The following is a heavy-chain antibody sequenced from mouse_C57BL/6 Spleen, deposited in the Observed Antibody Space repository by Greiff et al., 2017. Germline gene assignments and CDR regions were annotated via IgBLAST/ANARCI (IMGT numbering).Heavy chain of an antibody. D-gene: IGHD2-10*01. CDR3: ASLLGYYFDY. CDR2: INPNNGGT. J-gene: IGHJ2*01. V-gene: IGHV1-22*01. CDR1: GYTFTDYN. Sequence: EVKLMESGPELVKPGASVKMSCKASGYTFTDYNMHWVKQSHGKSLEWIGYINPNNGGTSYNQKFKGKATLTVNKSSSTAYMELRSLTSEDSAVYYCASLLGYYFDYWGQGTTLTVSS.